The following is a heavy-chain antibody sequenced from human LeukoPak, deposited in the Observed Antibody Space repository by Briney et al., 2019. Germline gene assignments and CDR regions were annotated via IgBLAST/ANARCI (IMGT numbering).Heavy chain of an antibody. Sequence: GGSLRLSCTASGFSFNTYSVNWVRQAPGKGLEWVANIKQDGSEKYYVDSVKGRFTISRDNAKNSLYLQMNSLRAEDTAVYYCARFPDYYDSSGYSYYFDYWGQGTLVTVSS. CDR2: IKQDGSEK. V-gene: IGHV3-7*01. J-gene: IGHJ4*02. CDR3: ARFPDYYDSSGYSYYFDY. D-gene: IGHD3-22*01. CDR1: GFSFNTYS.